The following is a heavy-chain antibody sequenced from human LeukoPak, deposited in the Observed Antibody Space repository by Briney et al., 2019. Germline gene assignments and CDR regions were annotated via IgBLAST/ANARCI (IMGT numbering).Heavy chain of an antibody. CDR1: GYTFTSYA. J-gene: IGHJ5*02. D-gene: IGHD6-25*01. CDR3: ARDLLAAGGFDP. CDR2: INAGNGNT. V-gene: IGHV1-3*01. Sequence: GASVKVSCKASGYTFTSYAMHWVRQAPGQRLEWMGWINAGNGNTKYSQKFQGRVTITRDTSASTAYMELSSLRSEDMAVYYCARDLLAAGGFDPWGQGTLVTVSS.